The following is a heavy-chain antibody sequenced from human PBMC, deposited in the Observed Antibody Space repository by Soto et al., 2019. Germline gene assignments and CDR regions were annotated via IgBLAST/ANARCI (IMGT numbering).Heavy chain of an antibody. CDR2: VSHDGRNT. D-gene: IGHD6-19*01. V-gene: IGHV3-30*18. Sequence: VQLVESGGGVVQPGRSLRLSCAASGFTFSDYAMHWVRQAPGKGLEWVAVVSHDGRNTHYADSVKGRFTISRDSSKTTVFLKMTSLRSADTAVYYCAKGGRQWLVTSDFNYWGQGALVTVSS. CDR1: GFTFSDYA. CDR3: AKGGRQWLVTSDFNY. J-gene: IGHJ4*02.